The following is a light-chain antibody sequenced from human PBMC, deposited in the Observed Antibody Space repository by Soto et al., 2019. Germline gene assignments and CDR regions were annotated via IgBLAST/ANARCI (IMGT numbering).Light chain of an antibody. CDR2: SNN. V-gene: IGLV1-44*01. J-gene: IGLJ3*02. CDR1: SSNVGSDI. Sequence: QSVLTQPPSASGTPGQRVTISCSGSSSNVGSDIVNWYQQLPGTAPKLLIYSNNQRPSGVPDRFSGSKSGTSASLAINGLQAEDEAHYYCQSYDNSLSGSWVFGGGTKLTVL. CDR3: QSYDNSLSGSWV.